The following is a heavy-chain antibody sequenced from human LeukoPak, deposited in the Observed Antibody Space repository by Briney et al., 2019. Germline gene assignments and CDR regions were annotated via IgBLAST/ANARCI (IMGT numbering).Heavy chain of an antibody. D-gene: IGHD3-22*01. CDR3: ASFYYDPTGH. Sequence: GGSLRLSCVASGFTFSRDWMHWVRQAPGKGVVWVSRISGDGRSTIYADSVKGRFIIYRDNAKKTLYLQMNSLRAEDTAVYYCASFYYDPTGHWGQGTLVTVSS. J-gene: IGHJ4*02. CDR2: ISGDGRST. V-gene: IGHV3-74*01. CDR1: GFTFSRDW.